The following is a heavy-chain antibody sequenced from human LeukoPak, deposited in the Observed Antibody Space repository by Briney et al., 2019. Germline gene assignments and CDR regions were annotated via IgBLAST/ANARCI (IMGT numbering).Heavy chain of an antibody. CDR3: ARGAIAAGGPYYYGMDV. CDR1: GYTFTADY. Sequence: ASVKVSCKPSGYTFTADYMHWVGQAPGQGLEWMGIINPGGGSTSYAQKFQGRVTMTRDTSTSSVYMELSSLRSEDTAVYYCARGAIAAGGPYYYGMDVWGQGTTVTVAS. D-gene: IGHD6-13*01. J-gene: IGHJ6*02. V-gene: IGHV1-46*01. CDR2: INPGGGST.